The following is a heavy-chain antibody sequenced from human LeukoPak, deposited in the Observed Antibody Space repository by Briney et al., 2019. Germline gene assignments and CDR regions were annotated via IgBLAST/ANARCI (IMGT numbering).Heavy chain of an antibody. CDR1: GFTFSNYW. D-gene: IGHD6-19*01. CDR2: IKQDGSEK. Sequence: GGSLRLSCAASGFTFSNYWMSWVRQAPGKGLEGVANIKQDGSEKYYVDSVKGRFTISRDYAKNSLYLQMNSLRAEDTAVYYCARDLPSYSSGWYTGTVFDYWGQGTLVTVSS. CDR3: ARDLPSYSSGWYTGTVFDY. J-gene: IGHJ4*02. V-gene: IGHV3-7*01.